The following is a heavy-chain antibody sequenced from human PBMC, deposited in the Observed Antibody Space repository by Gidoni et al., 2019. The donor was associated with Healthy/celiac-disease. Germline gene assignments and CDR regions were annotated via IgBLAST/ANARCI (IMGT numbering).Heavy chain of an antibody. CDR2: IKSKTDGGTT. CDR3: TTYLPFYCGGDCAPLVY. D-gene: IGHD2-21*02. V-gene: IGHV3-15*01. J-gene: IGHJ4*02. CDR1: GFTLSRAS. Sequence: EVQLVESGGDLVKPGGSLRLSCAASGFTLSRASMSWVRQAPGKGMEWVGLIKSKTDGGTTDYAAPVKGRFTISRDDSKNTLYLQMNSLKTEDTAVYCCTTYLPFYCGGDCAPLVYWGQGTLVTVSS.